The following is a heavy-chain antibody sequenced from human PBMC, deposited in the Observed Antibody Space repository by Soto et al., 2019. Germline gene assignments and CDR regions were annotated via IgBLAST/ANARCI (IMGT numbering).Heavy chain of an antibody. CDR1: GGTFTSYT. D-gene: IGHD2-15*01. Sequence: QVQLVQSGAEVKKPGSSVKVSCKASGGTFTSYTISWVRQAPGQGLEWMGRIIPTFGIANYAQNFQGRITITADTSPSTVYMELSSLRSEDTAVYFCARDSTCGGGSCLDYWGQGTLVTVSS. V-gene: IGHV1-69*08. CDR3: ARDSTCGGGSCLDY. CDR2: IIPTFGIA. J-gene: IGHJ4*02.